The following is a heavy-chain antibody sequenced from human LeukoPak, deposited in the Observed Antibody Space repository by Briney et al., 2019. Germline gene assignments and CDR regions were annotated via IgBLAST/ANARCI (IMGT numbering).Heavy chain of an antibody. CDR3: ARDRRSGDAFDI. CDR1: GYTFTSYG. CDR2: VSAYNGNT. V-gene: IGHV1-18*01. Sequence: ASVKVSCKASGYTFTSYGISWVRQAPGQGLEWMGWVSAYNGNTNYAQKLQGRVTMTTDTSTSTAYMELSSLRSEDTAVYYCARDRRSGDAFDIWGQGTMVTVSS. J-gene: IGHJ3*02.